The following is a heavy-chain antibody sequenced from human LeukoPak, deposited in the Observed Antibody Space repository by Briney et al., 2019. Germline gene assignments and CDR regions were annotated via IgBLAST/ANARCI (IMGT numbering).Heavy chain of an antibody. CDR3: ARGVPAAIHYYYYGMDV. D-gene: IGHD2-2*01. CDR2: IYYSGST. J-gene: IGHJ6*02. Sequence: SETLSLTCTVSGGSVSSGSYYWSWIRQHPGKGLEWIGYIYYSGSTNYNPSLKSRVTISVDTSKNQFSLKLSSVTAADTAVYYCARGVPAAIHYYYYGMDVWGQGTTVTVSS. CDR1: GGSVSSGSYY. V-gene: IGHV4-61*01.